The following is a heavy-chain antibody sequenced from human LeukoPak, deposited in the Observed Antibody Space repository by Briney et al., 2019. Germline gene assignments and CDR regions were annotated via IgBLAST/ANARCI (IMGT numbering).Heavy chain of an antibody. CDR2: IYYSGST. J-gene: IGHJ5*01. Sequence: SETLSLTCTVSGGSISSSSYYWGWIRQPPGKGLEWIGSIYYSGSTYYNPSLKSRVTISVDTSKNQFSLKLSSVTAADTAVYYCARSIVVVPAAISWFDSWGQGTLVTVSS. D-gene: IGHD2-2*01. V-gene: IGHV4-39*01. CDR3: ARSIVVVPAAISWFDS. CDR1: GGSISSSSYY.